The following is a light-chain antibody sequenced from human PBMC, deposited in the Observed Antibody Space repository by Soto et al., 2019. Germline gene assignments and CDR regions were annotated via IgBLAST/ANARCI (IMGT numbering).Light chain of an antibody. Sequence: IRMTQFPPSLSEPEGDGATFTCRASQPISTYLNWYQQKPGKAPRLLIYDASSLLSGVPSRFSGSGSGTDFTLTIASLQPEDFSTYYCQQSDSTPYTFGQGTKVEI. V-gene: IGKV1-39*01. CDR3: QQSDSTPYT. CDR2: DAS. J-gene: IGKJ2*01. CDR1: QPISTY.